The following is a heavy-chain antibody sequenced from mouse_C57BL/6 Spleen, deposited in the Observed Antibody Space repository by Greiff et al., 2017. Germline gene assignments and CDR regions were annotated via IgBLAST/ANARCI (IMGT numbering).Heavy chain of an antibody. CDR2: IDPSDSET. Sequence: VQLQQPGAELVRPGSSVKLSCKASGYTFTSYWMHWVKQRPIQGLEWIGNIDPSDSETHYNQKFKDKATLTVDKSSSTAYMQLSSLTAEDSAVYYCARDYYGSSPWLAYWGQGTLVTVSA. CDR3: ARDYYGSSPWLAY. V-gene: IGHV1-52*01. CDR1: GYTFTSYW. D-gene: IGHD1-1*01. J-gene: IGHJ3*01.